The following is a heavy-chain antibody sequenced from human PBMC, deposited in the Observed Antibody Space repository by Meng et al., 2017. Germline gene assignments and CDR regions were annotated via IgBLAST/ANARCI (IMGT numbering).Heavy chain of an antibody. Sequence: QVHLLQSGAEVKKPGASVKVSCKASGYTFTSYAMHWVRQAPGQRLEWMGWINAGNGNTKYSQKFQGRVTITRDTSASTAYMELSSLRSEDTAVYYCARDLGAGVVTAINYWGQGTLVTVSS. CDR2: INAGNGNT. V-gene: IGHV1-3*01. CDR1: GYTFTSYA. J-gene: IGHJ4*02. D-gene: IGHD2-21*02. CDR3: ARDLGAGVVTAINY.